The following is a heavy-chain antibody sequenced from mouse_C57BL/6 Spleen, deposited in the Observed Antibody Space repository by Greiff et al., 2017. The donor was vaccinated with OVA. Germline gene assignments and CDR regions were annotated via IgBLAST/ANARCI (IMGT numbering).Heavy chain of an antibody. CDR3: TTLTGTQFAY. CDR2: IDPENGDT. CDR1: GFNIKDDY. D-gene: IGHD4-1*01. J-gene: IGHJ3*01. Sequence: EVQLQESGAELVRPGASVKLSCTASGFNIKDDYMHWVKQRPEQGLEWIGWIDPENGDTEYASKFQGKATITADTSSNTAYLQLSSLTSEDTAVYYCTTLTGTQFAYWGQGTLVTVSA. V-gene: IGHV14-4*01.